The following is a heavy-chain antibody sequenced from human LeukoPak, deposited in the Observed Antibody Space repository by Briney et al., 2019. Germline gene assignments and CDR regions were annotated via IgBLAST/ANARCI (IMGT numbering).Heavy chain of an antibody. CDR1: GYSFTSYW. J-gene: IGHJ4*02. D-gene: IGHD3-10*01. CDR2: IYPDNSDT. CDR3: ARHENDGSGRASYY. V-gene: IGHV5-51*01. Sequence: GESLQISCKGSGYSFTSYWIGWVRQMPGKGLEWMGIIYPDNSDTRYSPSFQGQVTISADKSISTAYLQWSSLKASDTALYYCARHENDGSGRASYYWGQGTLVTVSS.